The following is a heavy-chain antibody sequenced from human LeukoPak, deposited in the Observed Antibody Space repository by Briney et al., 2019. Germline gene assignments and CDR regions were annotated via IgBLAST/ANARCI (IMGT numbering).Heavy chain of an antibody. CDR1: GGSISSSSYY. Sequence: SETLSLTCTVSGGSISSSSYYWGWIRQPPGKGLEWIGSIYYSGSTNYNPSLKSRVTISVDTSKNQFSLKLSSVTAADTAVYYCARDVIAVVGSFDYWGQGTLVTVSS. CDR2: IYYSGST. J-gene: IGHJ4*02. V-gene: IGHV4-39*07. D-gene: IGHD6-13*01. CDR3: ARDVIAVVGSFDY.